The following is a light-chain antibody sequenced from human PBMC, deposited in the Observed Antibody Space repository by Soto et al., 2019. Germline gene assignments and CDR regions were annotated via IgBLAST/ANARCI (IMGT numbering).Light chain of an antibody. CDR3: QQYGSSPGT. CDR1: QSVPSNY. V-gene: IGKV3-20*01. Sequence: EIVLTQSPGTLSLSPGERATLSCRASQSVPSNYLAWYQQKPGQAPRLLIYGASSRATGIPDRFSGSGSGTDFTLTISRLEPEDFAVYYCQQYGSSPGTFGQGTKVEI. J-gene: IGKJ1*01. CDR2: GAS.